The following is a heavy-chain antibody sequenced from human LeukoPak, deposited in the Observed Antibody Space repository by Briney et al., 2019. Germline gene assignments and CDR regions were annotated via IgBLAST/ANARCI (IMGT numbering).Heavy chain of an antibody. J-gene: IGHJ4*02. Sequence: PGGSLRLSCAASGFTFSDAWMSWIRQPPGKGLEWIGEINHSGSTNYNPSLKSRVTISVDTSKNQFSLKLSSVTAADTAVYYCASIYCSSTSCYDPDYWGQGTLVTVSS. V-gene: IGHV4-34*01. CDR3: ASIYCSSTSCYDPDY. CDR1: GFTFSDAW. D-gene: IGHD2-2*01. CDR2: INHSGST.